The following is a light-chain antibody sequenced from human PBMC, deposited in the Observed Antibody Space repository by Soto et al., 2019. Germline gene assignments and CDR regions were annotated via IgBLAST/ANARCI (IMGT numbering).Light chain of an antibody. Sequence: EIQMTQSPSTLSASVGDRVTITCRASQSVSYWLAWYQQKPGKAPKLLVHDASTLLSGVPSRFSGSVSGTEFILTIGRLQPDDFATYDCQQYKSYPWTFGQGTKV. V-gene: IGKV1-5*01. CDR2: DAS. J-gene: IGKJ1*01. CDR3: QQYKSYPWT. CDR1: QSVSYW.